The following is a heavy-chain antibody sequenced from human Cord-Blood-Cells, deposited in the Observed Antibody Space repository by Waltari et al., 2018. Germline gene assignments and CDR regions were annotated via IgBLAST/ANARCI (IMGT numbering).Heavy chain of an antibody. CDR3: AKDPDYDILTGYYWFDP. CDR1: GFTFSSYA. Sequence: EVQLVEAGGGLVQPGGSLRLSCAPSGFTFSSYAMSWVRQAPGKGLEWVSAISGSGGSTYSADSVKGRFTISRDNSKNTLYLQMNILRAEDTAVYYCAKDPDYDILTGYYWFDPWGQGTLVTVSS. CDR2: ISGSGGST. V-gene: IGHV3-23*04. D-gene: IGHD3-9*01. J-gene: IGHJ5*02.